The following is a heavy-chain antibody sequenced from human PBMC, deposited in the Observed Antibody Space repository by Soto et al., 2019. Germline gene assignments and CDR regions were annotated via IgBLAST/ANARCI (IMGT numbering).Heavy chain of an antibody. Sequence: SLRLSCTASGFTFDDFAMSWFRQAPGKGLEWVGFIRRKTLCGTTTYAASVKGRFSISRDDSKSIAYLQMNSLKTEDTGVYYCTRVKSVSGRFDPWGQGTLLTVSS. CDR1: GFTFDDFA. V-gene: IGHV3-49*03. CDR2: IRRKTLCGTT. CDR3: TRVKSVSGRFDP. D-gene: IGHD1-26*01. J-gene: IGHJ5*02.